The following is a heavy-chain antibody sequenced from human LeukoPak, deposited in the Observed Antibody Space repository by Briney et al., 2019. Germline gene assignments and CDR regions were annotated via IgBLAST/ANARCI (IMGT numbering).Heavy chain of an antibody. Sequence: PGGSLRLSCAASGFTFSNYWMHWVRQAPGKGLVWVPRINKDGSSTSYADSVKGRFTISRDNAKDTLTLQMDSLRAEDTAVYYCARVTDIGSYFVYWGQGTLVTVSS. CDR2: INKDGSST. CDR1: GFTFSNYW. D-gene: IGHD3-10*01. V-gene: IGHV3-74*01. J-gene: IGHJ4*02. CDR3: ARVTDIGSYFVY.